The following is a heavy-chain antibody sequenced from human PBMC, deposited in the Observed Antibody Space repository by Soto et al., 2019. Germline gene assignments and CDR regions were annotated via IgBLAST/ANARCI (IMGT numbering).Heavy chain of an antibody. J-gene: IGHJ6*03. V-gene: IGHV4-34*01. CDR3: ARRGYSSSWYQLDYYYYYMDV. Sequence: NPSETLSLTCAVYVGSFSGYYWSWIRQPPGKGLEWIGEINHSGSTNYNPSLKSRVTISVDTSKNQFSLKLSSVTAADTAVYYCARRGYSSSWYQLDYYYYYMDVWGKGTTVTVSS. CDR2: INHSGST. D-gene: IGHD6-13*01. CDR1: VGSFSGYY.